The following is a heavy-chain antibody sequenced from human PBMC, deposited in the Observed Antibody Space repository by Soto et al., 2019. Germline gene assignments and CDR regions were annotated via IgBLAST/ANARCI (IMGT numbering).Heavy chain of an antibody. V-gene: IGHV1-18*01. Sequence: QVQLVQSGVEVKKPGASVRVSCKASGYTFTNYGITWVRQAPGQGLEWLGWISGYNGNTNDAQKFQGRVTMTTDTSTSTAYMDLTSLRYDDTAVYYCARGGRFAVADTDYWGQGTLLTVSS. D-gene: IGHD3-3*01. CDR2: ISGYNGNT. J-gene: IGHJ4*02. CDR3: ARGGRFAVADTDY. CDR1: GYTFTNYG.